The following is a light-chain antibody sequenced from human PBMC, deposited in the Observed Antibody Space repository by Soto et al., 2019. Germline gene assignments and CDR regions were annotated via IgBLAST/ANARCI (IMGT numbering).Light chain of an antibody. Sequence: DIVMTQSPDSLAVSLGERATINCKSSQSVLYSSNNKNYLAWYQQKPGQLPKLLIYWASTRESGVPDRFSGSGSGTDFTLTISSLQAEDVAVYYCQQYYSTPRTFGPGTKVDIK. CDR2: WAS. J-gene: IGKJ3*01. V-gene: IGKV4-1*01. CDR1: QSVLYSSNNKNY. CDR3: QQYYSTPRT.